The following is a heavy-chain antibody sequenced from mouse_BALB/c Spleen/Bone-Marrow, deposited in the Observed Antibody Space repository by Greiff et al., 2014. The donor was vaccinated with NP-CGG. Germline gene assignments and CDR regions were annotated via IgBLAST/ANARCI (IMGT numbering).Heavy chain of an antibody. CDR1: GYTFTDYN. CDR2: ISPFNGGT. D-gene: IGHD1-2*01. CDR3: AITAYYAMDY. Sequence: EVMLVESGPELVKPGASVKISCKASGYTFTDYNMYWVKQSHGKSLELIGCISPFNGGTGYNQNFRSKSTLTIDNSSSTAYMELRSLTSEDSAVYYCAITAYYAMDYWGQGTSGPVSS. V-gene: IGHV1S29*02. J-gene: IGHJ4*01.